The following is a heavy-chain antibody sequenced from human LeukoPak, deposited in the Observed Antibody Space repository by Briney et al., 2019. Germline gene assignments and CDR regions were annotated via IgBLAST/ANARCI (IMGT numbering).Heavy chain of an antibody. CDR2: IASDGNKK. CDR1: GFIFSTYG. CDR3: ARDQEQWLEYYFDY. D-gene: IGHD6-19*01. Sequence: PGGSLRLSCAGSGFIFSTYGIHWVRQAPGKGLEWVAVIASDGNKKYYAESVKGRFTISRDNSKNTLYLQMNSRRAEDTAVYYCARDQEQWLEYYFDYWGQGTLVTVSS. J-gene: IGHJ4*02. V-gene: IGHV3-30*03.